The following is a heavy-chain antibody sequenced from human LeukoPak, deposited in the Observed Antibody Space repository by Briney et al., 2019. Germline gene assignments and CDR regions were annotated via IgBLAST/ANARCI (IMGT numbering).Heavy chain of an antibody. CDR1: GGSFSSYA. Sequence: SVKVSCKASGGSFSSYAANWVRQAPGQGLEWMGGIIPIFGTANYAQKFQGRVTITTDESTSTAYMELSSLRSEDTAVYYCARGRYGGYRKNHYYYYMDVWGKGTAVTVSS. D-gene: IGHD4-23*01. CDR3: ARGRYGGYRKNHYYYYMDV. CDR2: IIPIFGTA. J-gene: IGHJ6*03. V-gene: IGHV1-69*05.